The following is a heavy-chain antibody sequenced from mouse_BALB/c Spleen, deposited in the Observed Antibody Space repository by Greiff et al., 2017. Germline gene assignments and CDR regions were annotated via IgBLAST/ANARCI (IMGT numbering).Heavy chain of an antibody. CDR2: INPSTGYT. CDR1: GYTFTSYW. J-gene: IGHJ3*01. V-gene: IGHV1-7*01. CDR3: ANRECAY. Sequence: QVQLKESGAELAKPGASVKMSCKASGYTFTSYWMHWVKQRPGQGLEWIGYINPSTGYTEYNQKFKDKATLTADKSSSTAYMQLSSLTSEDSAVYYCANRECAYWGQGTLVTVSA.